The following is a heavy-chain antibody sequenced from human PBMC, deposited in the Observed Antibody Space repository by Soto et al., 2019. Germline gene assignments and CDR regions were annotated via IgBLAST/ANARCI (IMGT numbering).Heavy chain of an antibody. Sequence: SETLSLTCTVSGGPIRSGSSYWSWIRQHPGKGLEWIGYIYNSVNTFYNPSLKSRVTISVDTSLNQFSLRLRSVTAADTAVYFCARDTGGDARDAFDGWGTGTMVTVSS. CDR1: GGPIRSGSSY. D-gene: IGHD2-21*01. CDR2: IYNSVNT. V-gene: IGHV4-31*03. J-gene: IGHJ3*01. CDR3: ARDTGGDARDAFDG.